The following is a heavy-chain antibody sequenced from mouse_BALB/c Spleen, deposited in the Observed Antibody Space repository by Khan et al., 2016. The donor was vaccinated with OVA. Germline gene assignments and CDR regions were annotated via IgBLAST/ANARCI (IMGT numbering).Heavy chain of an antibody. CDR2: ISSDGTYT. D-gene: IGHD4-1*01. J-gene: IGHJ3*01. Sequence: EVQLVVSGGDFVKPGGSLKLSCAASGFTFSVYSMSWVRQTLDKRLEWVATISSDGTYTYYPDSVKGRFTISRDNAKNTLYLQVISLKSEDTAMEFCSDHFTGSVAYWGHGNLVTVSA. V-gene: IGHV5-6*01. CDR3: SDHFTGSVAY. CDR1: GFTFSVYS.